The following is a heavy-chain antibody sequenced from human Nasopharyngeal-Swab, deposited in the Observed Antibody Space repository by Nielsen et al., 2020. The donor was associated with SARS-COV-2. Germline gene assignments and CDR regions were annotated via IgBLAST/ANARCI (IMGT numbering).Heavy chain of an antibody. Sequence: GGPLRFSCVAFGFSFVDYTLPWARQAPGKGLEWDSGISWKSGNMSYADSVKGRFTISRDNAKNSVYLQINSLTPEDTALYYCAKTMVRGDFYYFLDVWGKGTTVTVSS. V-gene: IGHV3-9*01. CDR3: AKTMVRGDFYYFLDV. J-gene: IGHJ6*03. CDR2: ISWKSGNM. D-gene: IGHD3-10*01. CDR1: GFSFVDYT.